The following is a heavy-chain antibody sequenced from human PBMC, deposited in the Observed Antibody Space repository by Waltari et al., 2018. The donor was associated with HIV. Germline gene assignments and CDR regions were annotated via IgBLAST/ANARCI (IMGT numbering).Heavy chain of an antibody. Sequence: QVQLVESGGGVVQPGRSLRLSCAASKFSFSRYTMHWVRQAPGKGLEWVAVISYDGSNKYYADSVKGRFTISRDNSKNRLYLQMNSLRAEDRAVYYCARAGNYDILTGYGNYFDYWGQGTLVTVSS. V-gene: IGHV3-30*04. CDR1: KFSFSRYT. CDR2: ISYDGSNK. D-gene: IGHD3-9*01. CDR3: ARAGNYDILTGYGNYFDY. J-gene: IGHJ4*02.